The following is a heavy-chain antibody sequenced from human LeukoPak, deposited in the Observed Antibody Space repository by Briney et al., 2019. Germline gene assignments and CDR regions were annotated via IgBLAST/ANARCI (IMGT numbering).Heavy chain of an antibody. CDR1: GFTFSTYT. D-gene: IGHD3-10*01. CDR2: VHDSGAN. J-gene: IGHJ5*02. Sequence: PGGSLRLSRAASGFTFSTYTLNWVRQSPGKGLEWIGDVHDSGANNYNPSLKSRITILGDTSKNQFSLKLSSATAADTAVYYCARGVYYNSRSYLSWFDPWGQGTLVTVSS. CDR3: ARGVYYNSRSYLSWFDP. V-gene: IGHV4-34*01.